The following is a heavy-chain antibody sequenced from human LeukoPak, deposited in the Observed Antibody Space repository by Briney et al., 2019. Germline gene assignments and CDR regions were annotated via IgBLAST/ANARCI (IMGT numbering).Heavy chain of an antibody. D-gene: IGHD5-18*01. CDR2: ISGSGGST. Sequence: GGSLRLSCAASGFTFSSYGMSWVRQAPGKGLEWVSGISGSGGSTYYADSVKGRFTISRDNSKNTLYLQMNSLRAEDTAVYYCAKLLDTAMVMGWYYFDYWGQGTLVTVSS. V-gene: IGHV3-23*01. CDR3: AKLLDTAMVMGWYYFDY. J-gene: IGHJ4*02. CDR1: GFTFSSYG.